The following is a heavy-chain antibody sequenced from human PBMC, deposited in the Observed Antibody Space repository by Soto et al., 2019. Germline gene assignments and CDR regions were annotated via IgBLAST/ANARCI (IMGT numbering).Heavy chain of an antibody. D-gene: IGHD3-9*01. V-gene: IGHV3-74*03. J-gene: IGHJ4*02. Sequence: EVQLVESGGGSVQPGGSLRLTCAASGFTFSRYWMHWVRQAPGKGLVWVSRINSDGSTTTYADSVQGRFTISRDNAKNTVYLQMNSLRAEDTAVYYCVPIMTSFYDLKDWGQGTLVTVSS. CDR1: GFTFSRYW. CDR2: INSDGSTT. CDR3: VPIMTSFYDLKD.